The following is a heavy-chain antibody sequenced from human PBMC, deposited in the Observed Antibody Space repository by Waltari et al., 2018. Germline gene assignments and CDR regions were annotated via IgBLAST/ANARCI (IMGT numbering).Heavy chain of an antibody. J-gene: IGHJ4*02. V-gene: IGHV1-2*06. D-gene: IGHD3-3*01. Sequence: QVQLVQSGAEVTKPGASVKVSCKASGYTFNGDYMHLVRQSPGQGLEWMGRINPNSGGTNYAQKFQGRVTMTRDTSIRTAYMELSRLISDDTAVYSCALLGGGDFWSGYRGYFDYWGQGTLVTVSS. CDR1: GYTFNGDY. CDR2: INPNSGGT. CDR3: ALLGGGDFWSGYRGYFDY.